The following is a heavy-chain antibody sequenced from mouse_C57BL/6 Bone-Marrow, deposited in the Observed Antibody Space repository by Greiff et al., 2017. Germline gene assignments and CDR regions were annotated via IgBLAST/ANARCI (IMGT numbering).Heavy chain of an antibody. J-gene: IGHJ2*01. V-gene: IGHV1-52*01. CDR1: GYTFTSYW. Sequence: VQLQQSGAELVKPGSSVKLSCKASGYTFTSYWMHWVKQRPIQGLEWIGNIDPSDSGTHYNQKFKDKATLTVDKSSSTAYMQLSSLTTEDSAVYYCARWGPYRRYFDYWGQGTTLTVSS. CDR3: ARWGPYRRYFDY. D-gene: IGHD2-14*01. CDR2: IDPSDSGT.